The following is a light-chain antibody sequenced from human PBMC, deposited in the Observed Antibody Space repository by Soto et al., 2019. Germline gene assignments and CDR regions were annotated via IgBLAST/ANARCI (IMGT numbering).Light chain of an antibody. J-gene: IGLJ2*01. CDR1: KLGDKY. CDR2: QDS. Sequence: SYELTQPPSVSVSPEQTASITCSGDKLGDKYACWYQQKPGQSPVLVIYQDSKRPSGIPERFSGSNSGNTATLTISGTQPMDEADYYCQAWDSSSVVFGGGTKLTVL. CDR3: QAWDSSSVV. V-gene: IGLV3-1*01.